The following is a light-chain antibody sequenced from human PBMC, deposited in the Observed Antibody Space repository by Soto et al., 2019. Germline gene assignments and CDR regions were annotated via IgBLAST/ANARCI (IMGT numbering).Light chain of an antibody. CDR1: QSVSGY. CDR3: QRRDTCPT. CDR2: DAS. V-gene: IGKV3-11*01. Sequence: EIVLTQSPATLSLSPGERATLSCRASQSVSGYLAWYQQKPGQAPRLLIYDASKRATGIPARFSGSGSGTDFTPTISSLAPEDFAFYYCQRRDTCPTLGQGTKLEIK. J-gene: IGKJ2*01.